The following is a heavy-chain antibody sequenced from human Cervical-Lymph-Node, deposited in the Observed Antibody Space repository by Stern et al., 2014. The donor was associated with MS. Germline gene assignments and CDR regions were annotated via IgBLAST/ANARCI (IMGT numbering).Heavy chain of an antibody. CDR1: GFTFSDYF. D-gene: IGHD3-10*01. V-gene: IGHV3-11*01. J-gene: IGHJ4*02. CDR3: VRGLGSYEDS. Sequence: VQPVESGGDLVKPGGSLRLSCAASGFTFSDYFMTWVRQAPGKGLEWLSYISSSGDTIHYADSVRGRFTISRDNAKNSLYLQMNSLRAEDTAVYYCVRGLGSYEDSWGQGTLVTVSS. CDR2: ISSSGDTI.